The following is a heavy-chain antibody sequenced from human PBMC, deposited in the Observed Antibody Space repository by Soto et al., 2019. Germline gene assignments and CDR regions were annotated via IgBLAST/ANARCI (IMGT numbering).Heavy chain of an antibody. CDR3: ASDPPPPDY. J-gene: IGHJ4*02. V-gene: IGHV1-18*01. Sequence: QVQLVQSGAEVKKPGASVKVSCKASGYTCASYAISWMRQAPGQGLEWMGWISAYNGNTNYAQKLQGRAPRTTATSTSTAYMELRSLRSDDTAVYYCASDPPPPDYWGQGTLVTVSS. CDR1: GYTCASYA. CDR2: ISAYNGNT.